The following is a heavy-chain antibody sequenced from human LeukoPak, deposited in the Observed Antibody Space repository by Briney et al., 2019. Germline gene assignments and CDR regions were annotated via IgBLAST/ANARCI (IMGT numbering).Heavy chain of an antibody. CDR1: GFTFSSYG. Sequence: GRSLRLSCAASGFTFSSYGMHWVRQAPGKGLEWVAVIWYDGSNKYYADSVKGRFTISRDNSKNTLYLQMNSLRAEDTAVYYCARDGYTYYYDSSGYPRYWGQGTLVTVSS. D-gene: IGHD3-22*01. CDR2: IWYDGSNK. CDR3: ARDGYTYYYDSSGYPRY. J-gene: IGHJ4*02. V-gene: IGHV3-33*08.